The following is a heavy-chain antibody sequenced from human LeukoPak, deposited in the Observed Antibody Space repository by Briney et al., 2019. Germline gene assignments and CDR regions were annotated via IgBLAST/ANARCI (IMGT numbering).Heavy chain of an antibody. V-gene: IGHV3-23*01. Sequence: GGSLRLSCAASGFTFSSYAMSWVRQAPGKGLEWVSAISGSGGSTYYADSVKGRFTISRDNSKNTLYLQMNSLRAEDTAVYYCAKERYCSTISCYTGDNWGQGTLVTVSS. D-gene: IGHD2-2*02. CDR2: ISGSGGST. J-gene: IGHJ4*02. CDR1: GFTFSSYA. CDR3: AKERYCSTISCYTGDN.